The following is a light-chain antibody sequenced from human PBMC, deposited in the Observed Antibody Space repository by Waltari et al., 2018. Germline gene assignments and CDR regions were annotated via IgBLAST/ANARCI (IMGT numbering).Light chain of an antibody. CDR3: QVWDNDTDQVV. Sequence: SYVLTQPPSVSVAPGKTASITCGGNHLGSKNVHWYQQRPGQAPTLVIYDDSDRPSGIPERFSGSNSGNTATLTIRRVEAGDEADYYCQVWDNDTDQVVFGGGTKLTVL. J-gene: IGLJ2*01. CDR1: HLGSKN. CDR2: DDS. V-gene: IGLV3-21*04.